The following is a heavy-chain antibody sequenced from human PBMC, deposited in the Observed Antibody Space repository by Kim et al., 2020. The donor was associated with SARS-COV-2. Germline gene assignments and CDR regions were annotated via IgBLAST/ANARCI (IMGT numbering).Heavy chain of an antibody. CDR2: INPNSGGT. D-gene: IGHD2-15*01. J-gene: IGHJ4*02. CDR3: ARTKAGCSGGSCTPGFDY. CDR1: GYTFTGYY. V-gene: IGHV1-2*02. Sequence: ASVKVSCKASGYTFTGYYMNWVRQAPGQGLEWMGWINPNSGGTNYAQKFQGRVTMTRDTSISTAYMELSRLRSDDTAVYYCARTKAGCSGGSCTPGFDYWGQGTLVTVSS.